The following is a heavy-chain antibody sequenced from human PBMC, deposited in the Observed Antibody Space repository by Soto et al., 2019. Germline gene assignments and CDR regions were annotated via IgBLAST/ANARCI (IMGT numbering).Heavy chain of an antibody. V-gene: IGHV1-3*01. CDR3: VRGLRTGNYGMDV. Sequence: ASVKVSCKASGYTFTSYAMHWVRQAPGQRLEWMGWINAGNGNTKYSQKFQGRVTITRDTSASTAYMELSSLRSADTAIYFCVRGLRTGNYGMDVWGQGTKVTVS. J-gene: IGHJ6*02. D-gene: IGHD2-15*01. CDR2: INAGNGNT. CDR1: GYTFTSYA.